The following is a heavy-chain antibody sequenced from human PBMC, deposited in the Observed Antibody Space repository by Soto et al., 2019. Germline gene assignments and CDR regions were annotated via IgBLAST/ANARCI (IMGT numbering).Heavy chain of an antibody. D-gene: IGHD5-18*01. CDR3: AADTAMGKADY. Sequence: QVQLVESGGGVVQPGRSLRLSCAASGFTFSSYGMHWVRQAPGKGLEWVAVISYDGSNKYYADSVKGRFTISRDNSKNTLYLQMNSLRAEDTAVYYCAADTAMGKADYWRQGTLVTVSS. V-gene: IGHV3-30*03. CDR2: ISYDGSNK. J-gene: IGHJ4*02. CDR1: GFTFSSYG.